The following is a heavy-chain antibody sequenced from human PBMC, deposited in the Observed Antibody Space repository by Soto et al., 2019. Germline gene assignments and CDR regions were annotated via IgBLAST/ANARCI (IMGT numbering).Heavy chain of an antibody. Sequence: SETLSLTCAVYGGSVSGSFWSWIRQPPGKRLEWIGEINHSGTTSYSPSLESRVTTSIDTSKNHLSLRMSSVTAADTAIYYCPRRYCTDSYCTYFDYWGRGTLVTVSS. CDR3: PRRYCTDSYCTYFDY. D-gene: IGHD2-8*02. CDR1: GGSVSGSF. J-gene: IGHJ4*02. CDR2: INHSGTT. V-gene: IGHV4-34*03.